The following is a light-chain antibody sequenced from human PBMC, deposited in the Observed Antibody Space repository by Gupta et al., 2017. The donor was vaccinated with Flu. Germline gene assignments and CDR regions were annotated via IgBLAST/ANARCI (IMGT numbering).Light chain of an antibody. V-gene: IGLV1-40*03. CDR3: QSYDFSLSGWV. CDR1: RSNIGAGSE. Sequence: VTISCTGSRSNIGAGSEVHWYQQLPGTAPKLLIAGDSARPSGVPDRFSGSKSGASASLAITGLQADDEADYYCQSYDFSLSGWVFGGGTKLTVL. J-gene: IGLJ3*02. CDR2: GDS.